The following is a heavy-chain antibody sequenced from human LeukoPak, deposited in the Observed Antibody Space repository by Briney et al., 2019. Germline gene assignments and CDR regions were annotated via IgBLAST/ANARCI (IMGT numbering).Heavy chain of an antibody. D-gene: IGHD5-24*01. V-gene: IGHV3-23*01. J-gene: IGHJ4*02. CDR2: ISGSGSSK. Sequence: GGSLRLSCAASGLIFSNYAMSWVRQAPGKGLEWVSGISGSGSSKYYADSVKGRFTISRDNSHNTLYLQMNSLRAEDTAVYYCAKDHDGYTQWYFDYWGQGTPVSVSS. CDR3: AKDHDGYTQWYFDY. CDR1: GLIFSNYA.